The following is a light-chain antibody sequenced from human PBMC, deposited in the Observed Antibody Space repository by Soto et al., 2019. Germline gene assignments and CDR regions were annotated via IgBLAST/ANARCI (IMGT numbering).Light chain of an antibody. CDR2: DAS. Sequence: EIQITLSPSTLYASIGDRVTITCRASQSIGSWLAWYQQKPGKAPKVLIYDASNLESGVPSRFSGSGSGTQFILTISRLQPDDFATYYCQHYGGMWTFGQGTKVDIK. CDR1: QSIGSW. J-gene: IGKJ1*01. CDR3: QHYGGMWT. V-gene: IGKV1-5*01.